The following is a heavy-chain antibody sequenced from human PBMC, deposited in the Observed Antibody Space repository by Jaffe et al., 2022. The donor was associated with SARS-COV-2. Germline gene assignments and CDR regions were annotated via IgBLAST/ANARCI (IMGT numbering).Heavy chain of an antibody. Sequence: EVQLLESGGGLVRRGTSLRLSCAASGFTFSNYAMSWVRLTPGKGLEWVSTVSGSGENTKHADSVKGRFIISRDNSKNTLYLQMNSLRIEDTAVYYCAKCPGLISVGGKPLDYWGRGTLLTVSS. V-gene: IGHV3-23*01. CDR1: GFTFSNYA. CDR2: VSGSGENT. CDR3: AKCPGLISVGGKPLDY. D-gene: IGHD6-19*01. J-gene: IGHJ4*02.